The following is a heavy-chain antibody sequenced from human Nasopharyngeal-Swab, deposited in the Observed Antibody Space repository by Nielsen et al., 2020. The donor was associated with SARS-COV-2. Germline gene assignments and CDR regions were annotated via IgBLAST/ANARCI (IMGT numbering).Heavy chain of an antibody. J-gene: IGHJ4*02. V-gene: IGHV3-49*02. CDR3: TRDDYYGSGRSDY. Sequence: GKGREWVGFIRSKAYGGTTEYAASVKGRFTISRDDSKSIAYLQMNSLKTEDTAVYYCTRDDYYGSGRSDYWGQGTLVTVSS. CDR2: IRSKAYGGTT. D-gene: IGHD3-10*01.